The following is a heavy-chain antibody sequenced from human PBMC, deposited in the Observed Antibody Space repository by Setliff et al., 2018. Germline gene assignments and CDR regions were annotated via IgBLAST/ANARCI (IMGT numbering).Heavy chain of an antibody. CDR3: VRAVVIRGSKPLDS. J-gene: IGHJ4*02. D-gene: IGHD3-10*01. Sequence: GSLRLSCAASGFSISDHYMDWVRQAPGKGLEWVGRTKNKANAGYMEYAASVKDRFIISRDDSKNSLYLQMYSLKSDDTAVYYCVRAVVIRGSKPLDSWGRGTLVTVSS. CDR1: GFSISDHY. V-gene: IGHV3-72*01. CDR2: TKNKANAGYM.